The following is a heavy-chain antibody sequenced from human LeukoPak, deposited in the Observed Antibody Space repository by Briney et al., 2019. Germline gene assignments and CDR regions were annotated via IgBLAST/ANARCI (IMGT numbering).Heavy chain of an antibody. CDR3: ARVGVSYHTFDY. Sequence: SVKVSCKASGGTFSSYAISWVRQAPGQGLEWMGGIIPIFGTANYAQKFQGRVTITADKSTSTAYMELSSLRSEDTAVYYCARVGVSYHTFDYWGQGTLVTVSS. CDR1: GGTFSSYA. V-gene: IGHV1-69*06. CDR2: IIPIFGTA. D-gene: IGHD6-13*01. J-gene: IGHJ4*02.